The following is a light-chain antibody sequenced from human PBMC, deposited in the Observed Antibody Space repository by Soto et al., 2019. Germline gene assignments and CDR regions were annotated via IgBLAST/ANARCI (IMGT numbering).Light chain of an antibody. Sequence: QSVLTQPPSASGTPGQRVTISCSGSSSDIGSNPVNWYQQLPGKAPKLLIYSNNHRPSGVPDRFSGSKSGTSASLAISGLQSEDEADYYCAAWDDSLNGPVFGGGTKVTDL. V-gene: IGLV1-44*01. CDR1: SSDIGSNP. CDR3: AAWDDSLNGPV. J-gene: IGLJ3*02. CDR2: SNN.